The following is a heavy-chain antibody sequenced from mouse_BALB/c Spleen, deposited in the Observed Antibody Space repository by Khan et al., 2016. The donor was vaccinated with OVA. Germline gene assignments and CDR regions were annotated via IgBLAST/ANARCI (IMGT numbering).Heavy chain of an antibody. CDR1: GYTFTSYT. Sequence: QVRLQQSGAELARPCASVKMSCKASGYTFTSYTMHWVKQRPGRGQEWIGYINPSSGYTKYNQKLKDKATLTADKSSSTAYMQLTSLTSEDSAVYYCARNRERWGQGTTLTVSS. CDR2: INPSSGYT. V-gene: IGHV1-4*01. J-gene: IGHJ2*01. CDR3: ARNRER.